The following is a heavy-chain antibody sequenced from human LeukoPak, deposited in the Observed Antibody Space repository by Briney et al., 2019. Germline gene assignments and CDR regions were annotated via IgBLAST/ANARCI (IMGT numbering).Heavy chain of an antibody. CDR1: GSTFSNYA. V-gene: IGHV3-23*01. J-gene: IGHJ3*01. D-gene: IGHD2-15*01. CDR2: FSGRRSGT. CDR3: AKDGYCSGGNCPRLVDFDL. Sequence: GGSLRLSSAATGSTFSNYAMSWVRSAPGRGLGRSSTFSGRRSGTHYEDSVKRRFTISRDNSKNTLYLQMNSLRAEDKPIYSCAKDGYCSGGNCPRLVDFDLWGQGTRVIDSS.